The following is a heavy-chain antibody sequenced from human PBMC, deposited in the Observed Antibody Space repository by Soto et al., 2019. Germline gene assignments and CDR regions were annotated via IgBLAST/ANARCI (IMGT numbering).Heavy chain of an antibody. CDR1: GYTFPNYG. J-gene: IGHJ4*02. V-gene: IGHV1-18*01. D-gene: IGHD3-22*01. CDR3: ARRFYYDTSGFYYDYFDY. Sequence: QVQLVQSGAEVKKPGASVKVSCKASGYTFPNYGISWVRQAPGQGLEWMAWISPYDGNTNYAHNLQGRVTLTTDTSTSTAYMELRSLRSDDTAVYYCARRFYYDTSGFYYDYFDYWGQGTLVTVSS. CDR2: ISPYDGNT.